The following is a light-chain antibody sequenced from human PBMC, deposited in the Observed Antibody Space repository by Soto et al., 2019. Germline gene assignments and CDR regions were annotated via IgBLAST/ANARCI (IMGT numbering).Light chain of an antibody. J-gene: IGKJ3*01. V-gene: IGKV3-20*01. CDR2: GAS. CDR3: QQYGSSPLLT. CDR1: QSVSSSD. Sequence: EIVLTQSPGTLSLSPGERATLSCRASQSVSSSDLAWYQQKPGQAPRLLIYGASSRATGIPDRFSGSGSGTYFTLTISRLEPEDFAVYYCQQYGSSPLLTFGPGAKVDIK.